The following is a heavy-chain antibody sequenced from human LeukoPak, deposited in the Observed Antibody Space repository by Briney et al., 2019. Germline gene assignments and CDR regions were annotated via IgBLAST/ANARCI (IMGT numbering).Heavy chain of an antibody. Sequence: SETLSLTCTVSGGSISSGSYYWSWIRQPAGKGLEWIGRIYNSGNTNYNPSLKSRVTISVDTSKNQFSLKLSSVTAADTAVYYCARDHYYCDSTGYYYLDYWGQGTLVTVSS. CDR3: ARDHYYCDSTGYYYLDY. J-gene: IGHJ4*02. CDR1: GGSISSGSYY. V-gene: IGHV4-61*02. D-gene: IGHD3-22*01. CDR2: IYNSGNT.